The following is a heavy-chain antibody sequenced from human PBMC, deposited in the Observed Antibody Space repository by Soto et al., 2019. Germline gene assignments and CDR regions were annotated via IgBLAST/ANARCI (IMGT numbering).Heavy chain of an antibody. CDR3: VKDVWDY. CDR1: VFTFSGYT. D-gene: IGHD2-21*01. Sequence: LXLSCAAFVFTFSGYTMNWVRQAPGKGLEWVAVIGNSGDGTHYADSVKGRFTISRDNSKNALYLQMESLRAEDTAVYYCVKDVWDYWGQGVLVTVSS. CDR2: IGNSGDGT. J-gene: IGHJ4*02. V-gene: IGHV3-23*01.